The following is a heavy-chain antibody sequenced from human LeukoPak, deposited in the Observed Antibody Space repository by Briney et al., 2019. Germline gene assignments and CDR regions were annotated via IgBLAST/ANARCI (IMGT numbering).Heavy chain of an antibody. D-gene: IGHD3-22*01. Sequence: SETLSFTCTVSGGSISSYYWSWIRQPPGKGLEWIGYIYYSGSTNYNPSLKSRVTISVDTSKNQFSLKLSSVTAADTAVYYCARQLTYYYDSSGYYPLYYFDYWGQGTLVTVSS. CDR1: GGSISSYY. V-gene: IGHV4-59*08. CDR3: ARQLTYYYDSSGYYPLYYFDY. CDR2: IYYSGST. J-gene: IGHJ4*02.